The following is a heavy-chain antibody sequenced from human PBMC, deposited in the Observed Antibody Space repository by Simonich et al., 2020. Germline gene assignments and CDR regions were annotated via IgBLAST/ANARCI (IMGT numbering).Heavy chain of an antibody. CDR3: VSHSSGWY. J-gene: IGHJ4*02. Sequence: EVQLVESGGGLVQHGGSLRLSCAASGFTVSSKYMSWFRQAPGRGLEGVSVIYSGGSTYYADSVKGRFTISSHKSKNTLYLQMNSLRAEDTAVYYCVSHSSGWYWGQGTLVTVSS. D-gene: IGHD6-19*01. CDR1: GFTVSSKY. CDR2: IYSGGST. V-gene: IGHV3-53*04.